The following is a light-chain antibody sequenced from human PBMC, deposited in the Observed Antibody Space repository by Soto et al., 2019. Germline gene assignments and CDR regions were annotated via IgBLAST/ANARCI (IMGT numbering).Light chain of an antibody. CDR1: NSNIGENT. CDR2: KTH. CDR3: ATWDDSLNGPV. V-gene: IGLV1-44*01. J-gene: IGLJ3*02. Sequence: QSVVTQPPSVSGTPGQRVTVSCSGSNSNIGENTVTWYHQLPGAAPKLLIYKTHQRPSGVPDRFSGSKSGTSASLAISGLQSEDEGDYYCATWDDSLNGPVFGGGTKVTVL.